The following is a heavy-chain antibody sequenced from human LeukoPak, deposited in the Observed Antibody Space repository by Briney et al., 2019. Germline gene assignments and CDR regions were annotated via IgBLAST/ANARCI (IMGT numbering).Heavy chain of an antibody. V-gene: IGHV1-24*01. CDR1: GYTLTELS. J-gene: IGHJ3*02. Sequence: ASVTVSCKVSGYTLTELSMHWVRQAPGKGLEWMGGFDPEDGETIYAQKFQGRVTMTEDTSTDTAYMELSSLRSEDTAVYYCATVGVVVITNAFDIWGQGTMVTVSS. CDR2: FDPEDGET. CDR3: ATVGVVVITNAFDI. D-gene: IGHD3-22*01.